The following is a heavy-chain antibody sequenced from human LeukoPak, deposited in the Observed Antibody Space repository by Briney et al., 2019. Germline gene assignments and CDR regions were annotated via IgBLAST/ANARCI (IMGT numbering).Heavy chain of an antibody. Sequence: ASVKVSCKASGYTFTSYGISWVRQAPGQGLEWMGWISAYNGNTNYAQKLQGRVTMTTDTSTSTAYMELRSLRSDDTAVYYCARDRGDTVVVVAAQHFDHWGQGTLVTVSS. CDR3: ARDRGDTVVVVAAQHFDH. V-gene: IGHV1-18*01. CDR1: GYTFTSYG. D-gene: IGHD2-15*01. J-gene: IGHJ4*02. CDR2: ISAYNGNT.